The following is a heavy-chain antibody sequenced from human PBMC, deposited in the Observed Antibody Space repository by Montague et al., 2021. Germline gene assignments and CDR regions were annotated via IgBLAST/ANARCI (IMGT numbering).Heavy chain of an antibody. CDR2: FAQSVASCASGST. V-gene: IGHV4-4*09. Sequence: SETLSLTCAVSGGSISTYYWTWIRQSPGKGLEYIGYFAQSVASCASGSTNYHPSLRGRVTVSVDSSKNQVSLKMTSVTATDTGVYYCARGEGVVPASRFDFWGRGTLVTVSS. D-gene: IGHD3-16*01. CDR1: GGSISTYY. CDR3: ARGEGVVPASRFDF. J-gene: IGHJ4*02.